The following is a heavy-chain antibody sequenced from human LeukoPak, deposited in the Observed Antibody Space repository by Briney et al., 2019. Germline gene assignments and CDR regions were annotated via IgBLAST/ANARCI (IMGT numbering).Heavy chain of an antibody. CDR2: ISGSGSST. CDR3: ASPSGYSYGPTDY. CDR1: GFTFSSYA. Sequence: GGSLRLSCAASGFTFSSYAMSWVRQAPGKGLEWVSSISGSGSSTYYADSVKGRFTISRDNSKNTLYLQMNSLRAEDTDVYYCASPSGYSYGPTDYWGQGTLVTVSS. V-gene: IGHV3-23*01. D-gene: IGHD5-18*01. J-gene: IGHJ4*02.